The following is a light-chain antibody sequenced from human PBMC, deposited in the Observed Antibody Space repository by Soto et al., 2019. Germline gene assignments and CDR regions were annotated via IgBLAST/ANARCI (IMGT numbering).Light chain of an antibody. J-gene: IGLJ1*01. V-gene: IGLV2-11*01. CDR2: HVS. CDR3: CTDAGTSKV. CDR1: SSDVAAYNY. Sequence: QSVLTQPRSVSGAPGQSVTISCTGTSSDVAAYNYVSWYQQHPGKAPKLMIYHVSKRPSGVPDRFSGSKSGNAASLTISGLQAEDEADSYCCTDAGTSKVFGNGTKVTVL.